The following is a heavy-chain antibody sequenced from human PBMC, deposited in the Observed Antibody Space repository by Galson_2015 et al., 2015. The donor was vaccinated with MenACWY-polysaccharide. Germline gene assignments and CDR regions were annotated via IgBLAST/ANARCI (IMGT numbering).Heavy chain of an antibody. CDR2: IKEDGSER. V-gene: IGHV3-7*01. CDR1: GLTFSRFW. CDR3: ARVNSGTFLGDAFDI. J-gene: IGHJ3*02. D-gene: IGHD1-26*01. Sequence: SLRLSCAVSGLTFSRFWMTWVRQAPGKGLEWVASIKEDGSERYYVDSVKGRFTISRDNAKESLYLQMNSLRVEDTAVYYCARVNSGTFLGDAFDIWGQGTMVTVSS.